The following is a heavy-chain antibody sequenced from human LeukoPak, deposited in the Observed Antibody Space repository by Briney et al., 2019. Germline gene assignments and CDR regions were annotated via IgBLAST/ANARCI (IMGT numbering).Heavy chain of an antibody. CDR1: GGSISSSSYY. D-gene: IGHD3-22*01. J-gene: IGHJ6*03. CDR2: IYYSGST. Sequence: SETLSLTCTVSGGSISSSSYYWGWIRQPPGKGLEWIGSIYYSGSTNYNPSLKSRVTISVDTSKNQFSLKLSSVTAADTAVYYCAKEGVRSTEGVFEVVNYYYMDVWGKGTTVTVSS. V-gene: IGHV4-39*07. CDR3: AKEGVRSTEGVFEVVNYYYMDV.